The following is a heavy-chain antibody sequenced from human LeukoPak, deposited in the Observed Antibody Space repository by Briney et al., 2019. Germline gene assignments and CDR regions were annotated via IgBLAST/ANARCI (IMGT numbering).Heavy chain of an antibody. CDR1: GFTFSSYS. V-gene: IGHV3-21*01. D-gene: IGHD2-15*01. J-gene: IGHJ4*02. CDR3: ARGRDSCYDY. CDR2: ISSSSSYI. Sequence: PGGSLRPSCAASGFTFSSYSMNWVRQAPGKGLEWVSSISSSSSYIYYADSVKGRFTISRDNAKNSLYLQMNSLRAEDTAVYYCARGRDSCYDYWGQGTLVTVSS.